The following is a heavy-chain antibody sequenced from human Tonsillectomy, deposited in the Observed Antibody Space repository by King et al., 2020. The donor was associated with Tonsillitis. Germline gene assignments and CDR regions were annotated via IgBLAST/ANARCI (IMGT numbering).Heavy chain of an antibody. D-gene: IGHD5-18*01. CDR1: GFTVSSSY. V-gene: IGHV3-53*01. Sequence: VQLVESGGGLIQPGGSLRLSCAASGFTVSSSYMSWIRQAPGKGLEWVSVIYSGGTTYYADSVKGRFTISRDNSNNTMYLQMNSKRAEDTAVYYCARVRVTKTPMVTYWGKGTLVTVSS. CDR2: IYSGGTT. J-gene: IGHJ4*02. CDR3: ARVRVTKTPMVTY.